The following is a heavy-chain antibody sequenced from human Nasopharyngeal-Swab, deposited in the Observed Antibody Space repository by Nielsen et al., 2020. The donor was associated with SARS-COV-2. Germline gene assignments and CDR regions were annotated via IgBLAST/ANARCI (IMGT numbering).Heavy chain of an antibody. V-gene: IGHV3-23*01. Sequence: GGSLRLSCTTSGFTFGDYAMSWVRHAPGQGLEWVSAVSGSGGSTYYADSVKGRFTISRDNSKNTLYLQMNSLRAEDTAVYYCAKDLLGSGNYWGQGTLVTVSS. CDR2: VSGSGGST. CDR3: AKDLLGSGNY. J-gene: IGHJ4*02. D-gene: IGHD1-26*01. CDR1: GFTFGDYA.